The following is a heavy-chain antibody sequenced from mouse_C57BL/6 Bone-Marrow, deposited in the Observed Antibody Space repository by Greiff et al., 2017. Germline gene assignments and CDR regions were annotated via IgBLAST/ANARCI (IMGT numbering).Heavy chain of an antibody. D-gene: IGHD2-3*01. CDR1: GYTFTDYY. CDR3: ARGGWLPFAY. Sequence: EVQLQQSGPELVKPGASVKISCKASGYTFTDYYMNWVKQSHGKSLEWIGDINPNNGGTSYNQKFKGKATLTVDKSSSTAYMELRSLTSEDSAGDSCARGGWLPFAYWGQGTLVTVSA. J-gene: IGHJ3*01. CDR2: INPNNGGT. V-gene: IGHV1-26*01.